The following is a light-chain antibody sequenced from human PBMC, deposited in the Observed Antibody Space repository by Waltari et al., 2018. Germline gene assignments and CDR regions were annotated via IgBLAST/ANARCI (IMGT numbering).Light chain of an antibody. CDR3: YSAADPWV. V-gene: IGLV3-27*01. Sequence: SYELTQPSSVSVSPGQTARITCSGDVLAKKYARWFQQKPGQAPVLVIYKDSERPSGIPGRFSGSNSGTTVTLTISGAQVEDEADYYCYSAADPWVSGGGTKLTVL. CDR2: KDS. CDR1: VLAKKY. J-gene: IGLJ3*02.